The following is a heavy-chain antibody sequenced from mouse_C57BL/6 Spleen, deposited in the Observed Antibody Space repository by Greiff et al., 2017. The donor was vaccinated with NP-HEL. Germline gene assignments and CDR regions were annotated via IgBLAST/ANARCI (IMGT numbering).Heavy chain of an antibody. CDR2: IYPGDGDT. CDR3: ARNWDDYAMDY. V-gene: IGHV1-80*01. D-gene: IGHD4-1*01. Sequence: QVQLKQSGAELVKPGASVKISCKASGYAFSSYWMNWVKQRPGKGLEWIGQIYPGDGDTNYNGKFKGKATLTADKSSSTAYMQLSSLTSEDSAVDCCARNWDDYAMDYWGQGTSVTVSS. CDR1: GYAFSSYW. J-gene: IGHJ4*01.